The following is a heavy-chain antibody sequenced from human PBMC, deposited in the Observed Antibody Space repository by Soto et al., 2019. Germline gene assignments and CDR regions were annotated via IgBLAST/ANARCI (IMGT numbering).Heavy chain of an antibody. CDR2: INPSGGTT. CDR3: ARPKSRGAFDV. Sequence: ASVKVSFKASGYTFTSYYIHWVRQAPGQGLEWMGIINPSGGTTNYAQEFQGRVTMTRDTSTSTVFMELSSLRSEDTAVYYCARPKSRGAFDVWGQGTMVTVSS. J-gene: IGHJ3*01. V-gene: IGHV1-46*01. CDR1: GYTFTSYY.